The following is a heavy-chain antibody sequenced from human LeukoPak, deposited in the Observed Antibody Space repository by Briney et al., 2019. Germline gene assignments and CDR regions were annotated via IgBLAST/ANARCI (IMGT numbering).Heavy chain of an antibody. Sequence: PGGSLRLSCTASGFTLSSYAMSWVRQAPGKGLEWVSAISGSGGSTYYADSVKGRFTISRDNAKNSLYLQMNSLRAEDTAVYYCARVLWFGELAFDPWGQGTLVTVSS. J-gene: IGHJ5*02. CDR1: GFTLSSYA. CDR3: ARVLWFGELAFDP. CDR2: ISGSGGST. V-gene: IGHV3-23*01. D-gene: IGHD3-10*01.